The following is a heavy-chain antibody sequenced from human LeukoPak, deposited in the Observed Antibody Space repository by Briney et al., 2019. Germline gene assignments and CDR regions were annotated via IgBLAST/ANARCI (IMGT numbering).Heavy chain of an antibody. J-gene: IGHJ4*02. CDR3: AKDLLPYSGSHGDY. D-gene: IGHD1-26*01. CDR2: IRYDGSNK. CDR1: GFTFSSYG. Sequence: GGSLRLSCAASGFTFSSYGMHWVRQAPGKGLEWVAFIRYDGSNKYYADSVKGRFTISRDNSKNTLYLQMNSLRGEDTAVYYCAKDLLPYSGSHGDYWGQGTLVTVSS. V-gene: IGHV3-30*02.